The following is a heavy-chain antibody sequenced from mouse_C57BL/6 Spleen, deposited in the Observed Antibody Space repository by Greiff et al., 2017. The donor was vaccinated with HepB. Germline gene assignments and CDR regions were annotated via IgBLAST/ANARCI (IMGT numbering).Heavy chain of an antibody. CDR1: GFTFSSYA. V-gene: IGHV5-9-1*02. CDR2: ISSGGDYI. J-gene: IGHJ4*01. D-gene: IGHD1-1*01. Sequence: EVKLMESGEGLVKPGGSLKLSCAASGFTFSSYAMSWVRQTPEKRLEWVAYISSGGDYIYYADTVKGRFTISRDNARNTLYLQMSSLKSEDTAMYYCTRETRITTVADYYAMDYWGQGTSVTVSS. CDR3: TRETRITTVADYYAMDY.